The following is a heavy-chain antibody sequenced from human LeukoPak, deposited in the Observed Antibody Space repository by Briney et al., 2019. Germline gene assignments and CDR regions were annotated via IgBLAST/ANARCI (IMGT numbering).Heavy chain of an antibody. CDR3: ASSRLVTNSLDY. D-gene: IGHD3-9*01. J-gene: IGHJ4*02. Sequence: GGSLRLSCAASGFTFGDYYMSWIRQAPGKGLEWVSYISSSGSTIYYADSVKGRFTISRDNAKNSLYLQMNSLRAEDTAVYYCASSRLVTNSLDYWGQGTLVTVSS. CDR2: ISSSGSTI. CDR1: GFTFGDYY. V-gene: IGHV3-11*01.